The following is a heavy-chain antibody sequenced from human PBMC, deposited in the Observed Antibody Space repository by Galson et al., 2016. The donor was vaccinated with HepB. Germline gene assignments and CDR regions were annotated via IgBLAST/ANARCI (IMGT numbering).Heavy chain of an antibody. CDR2: IYYSGST. CDR3: ARIDYSGTRFDP. J-gene: IGHJ5*02. D-gene: IGHD1-26*01. CDR1: GGSMTTYY. Sequence: LSLTCTVSGGSMTTYYWSWIRQTPGKGLEWIGSIYYSGSTNYNPSLKSRATISVDTSKNQFSLRLSSVTAADTAVYYCARIDYSGTRFDPWGQGTLVTVSA. V-gene: IGHV4-59*01.